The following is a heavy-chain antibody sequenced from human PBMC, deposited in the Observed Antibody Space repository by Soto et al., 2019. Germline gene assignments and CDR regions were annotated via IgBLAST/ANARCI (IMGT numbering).Heavy chain of an antibody. CDR2: ISSSSSYT. J-gene: IGHJ4*02. V-gene: IGHV3-21*05. CDR1: GFTFSSYA. Sequence: GGSLRLSCAASGFTFSSYAMSWVRQAPGKGLEWVSYISSSSSYTNYADSVKGRFTISRDNAKNSLYLQMNSLRAEDTAVYYCARKSFSGSWYVDWGQGTLVTVSS. CDR3: ARKSFSGSWYVD. D-gene: IGHD3-10*01.